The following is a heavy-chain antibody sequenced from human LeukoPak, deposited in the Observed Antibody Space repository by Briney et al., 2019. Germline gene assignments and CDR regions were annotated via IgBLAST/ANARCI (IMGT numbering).Heavy chain of an antibody. J-gene: IGHJ4*02. Sequence: GGSLRLSCAASGFTFSSYWMHWVRQAPGKGLEWVANIKQDGSEKYYVDSVKGRFTISRDNAKTSLYLQMNSLRAEDTAVYYCARGGPYDFWSGFYSPFDYWGQGTLVTVSS. D-gene: IGHD3-3*01. CDR3: ARGGPYDFWSGFYSPFDY. V-gene: IGHV3-7*01. CDR2: IKQDGSEK. CDR1: GFTFSSYW.